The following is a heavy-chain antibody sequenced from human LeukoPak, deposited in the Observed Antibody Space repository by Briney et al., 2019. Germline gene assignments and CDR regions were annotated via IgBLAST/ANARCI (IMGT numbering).Heavy chain of an antibody. Sequence: PSETLSLTCTVSGGSISSSSYYWSWIRQPPGKGLEWIGYIYYSGSTNYNPSLKSRVTISVDTSKNQFSLKLSSVTAADTAVYYCARERRSVGEFDPWGQGTLVTVSS. CDR2: IYYSGST. CDR1: GGSISSSSYY. D-gene: IGHD3-16*01. J-gene: IGHJ5*02. CDR3: ARERRSVGEFDP. V-gene: IGHV4-61*01.